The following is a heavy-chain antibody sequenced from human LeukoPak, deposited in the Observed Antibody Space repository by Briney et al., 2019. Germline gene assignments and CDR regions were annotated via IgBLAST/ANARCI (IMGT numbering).Heavy chain of an antibody. CDR3: ARDVGGSYYVFNWFDP. Sequence: IPSETLSLTCTVSGDSISSYYWSWIRQPAGKGLEWIGRIYTSGSTNYNPSLKSRVTMSVDTSKNQFSLKLSSVTAADTAVYYCARDVGGSYYVFNWFDPWGQGTLVTVSS. CDR1: GDSISSYY. D-gene: IGHD1-26*01. J-gene: IGHJ5*02. V-gene: IGHV4-4*07. CDR2: IYTSGST.